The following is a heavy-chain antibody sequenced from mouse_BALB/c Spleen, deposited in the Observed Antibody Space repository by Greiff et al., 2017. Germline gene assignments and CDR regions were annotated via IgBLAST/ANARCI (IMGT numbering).Heavy chain of an antibody. J-gene: IGHJ3*01. V-gene: IGHV14-3*02. D-gene: IGHD1-1*01. Sequence: VQLQQSGAELVKPGASVKLSCTASGFNIKDTYMHWVKQRPEQGLEWIGRIDPANGNTKYDPKFQGKATITADTSSNTAYLQLSSLTSEDTAVYYCASGNYGSSYPFAYWGQGTLVTVSA. CDR1: GFNIKDTY. CDR3: ASGNYGSSYPFAY. CDR2: IDPANGNT.